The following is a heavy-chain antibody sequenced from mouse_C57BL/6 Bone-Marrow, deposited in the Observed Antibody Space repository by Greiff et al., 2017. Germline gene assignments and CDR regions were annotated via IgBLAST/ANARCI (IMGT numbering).Heavy chain of an antibody. V-gene: IGHV1-74*01. CDR3: ATPLIITEGYFDY. D-gene: IGHD1-1*01. CDR1: GYTFTSYW. Sequence: QVQLQQPGAELVKPGASVKVSCKASGYTFTSYWMHWVKQRPGQGLEWIGRIHPSDSDTNYNQKFKGKATLTLDKSSSTAYMQLSSLTSEDSAVYYCATPLIITEGYFDYWGQGTTLTVSS. CDR2: IHPSDSDT. J-gene: IGHJ2*01.